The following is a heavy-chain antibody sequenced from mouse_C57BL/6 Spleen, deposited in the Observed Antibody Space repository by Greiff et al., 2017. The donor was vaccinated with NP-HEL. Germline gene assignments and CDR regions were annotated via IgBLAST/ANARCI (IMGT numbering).Heavy chain of an antibody. J-gene: IGHJ4*01. CDR2: IWSGGST. CDR3: AKRGDYAMDY. CDR1: GFSLTSYG. V-gene: IGHV2-5*01. Sequence: VKLVESGPGLVQPSQSLSITCTVSGFSLTSYGVHWVRQSPGKGLEWLGVIWSGGSTDYNAAFMSRLSITKDNSKIQVFFTMNSLQADDTAIYYCAKRGDYAMDYWGQGTSVTVSS.